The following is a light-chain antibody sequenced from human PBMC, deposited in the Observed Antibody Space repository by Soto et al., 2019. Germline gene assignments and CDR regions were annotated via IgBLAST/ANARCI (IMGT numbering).Light chain of an antibody. J-gene: IGKJ1*01. CDR3: QQYNNWPRT. CDR2: GAS. CDR1: QSVSSN. V-gene: IGKV3-15*01. Sequence: EIVMTQSPATLSVSPKERATLSCRASQSVSSNLAWYQQKPGQAPRLLIYGASTRATGIPARFSGSGSGTEFTLTICSLQSEDFAVYYCQQYNNWPRTFGQGTKVDI.